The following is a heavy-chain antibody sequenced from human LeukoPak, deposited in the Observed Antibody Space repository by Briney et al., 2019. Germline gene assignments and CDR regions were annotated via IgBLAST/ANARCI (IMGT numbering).Heavy chain of an antibody. CDR1: GGSIGGHY. D-gene: IGHD6-13*01. CDR3: ARGRLSGSSHFDH. V-gene: IGHV4-59*11. J-gene: IGHJ4*02. CDR2: IYYTGST. Sequence: SETLSLTCTVSGGSIGGHYCGWIRQPPGKGLEWLGYIYYTGSTSYNPSLESRVTISLDMSKNQLSLRLSSMTSADTAVYYCARGRLSGSSHFDHWGQGTLVTVSS.